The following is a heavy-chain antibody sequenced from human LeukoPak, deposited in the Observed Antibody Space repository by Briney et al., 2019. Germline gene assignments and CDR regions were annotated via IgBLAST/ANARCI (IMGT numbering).Heavy chain of an antibody. Sequence: GGSLRLSCTASGFSFSTSWMKWVRQAPGKGLEWVANIKHDGSVKYYVDSVKGRFTISRDNAMQSLYLQMNSLRAEDTAVYYCAGGVSYWGRGTLVTVSS. V-gene: IGHV3-7*04. J-gene: IGHJ4*02. CDR2: IKHDGSVK. CDR3: AGGVSY. CDR1: GFSFSTSW.